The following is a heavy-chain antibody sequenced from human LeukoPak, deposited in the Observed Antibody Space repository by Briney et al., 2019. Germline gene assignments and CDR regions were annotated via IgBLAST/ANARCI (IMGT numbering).Heavy chain of an antibody. Sequence: SETPSLTCSVSGYSISRAYSWGWVRQPPGKGLEWIGSLYDGGSSYYNPSLKSRVTLSVDTSKNELSLQLNSVTAADTAVYFCARGVGYDDTLGSYYGFFDYWGQGTLVAVSS. D-gene: IGHD3-22*01. CDR2: LYDGGSS. CDR3: ARGVGYDDTLGSYYGFFDY. J-gene: IGHJ4*02. V-gene: IGHV4-38-2*02. CDR1: GYSISRAYS.